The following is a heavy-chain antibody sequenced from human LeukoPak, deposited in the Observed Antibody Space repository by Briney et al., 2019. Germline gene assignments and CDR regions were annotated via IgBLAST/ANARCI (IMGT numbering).Heavy chain of an antibody. J-gene: IGHJ3*02. Sequence: GGSLRLSCAASGFTFSSYSMNWVRQAPGKGLEWVSYISSSSSTIYYEDSVKGRFTISRDNDKNSLYLQMNSLRAEDTAVYYCARVPDYDFWSGYPDAFDIWGQGTMVTVSS. CDR1: GFTFSSYS. CDR3: ARVPDYDFWSGYPDAFDI. V-gene: IGHV3-48*01. CDR2: ISSSSSTI. D-gene: IGHD3-3*01.